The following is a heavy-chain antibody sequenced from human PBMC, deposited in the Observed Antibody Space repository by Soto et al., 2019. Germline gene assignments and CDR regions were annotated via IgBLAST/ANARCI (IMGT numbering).Heavy chain of an antibody. V-gene: IGHV3-53*01. Sequence: ELQVVESGGGLIHPGGSLRLSCGASGFTVNSNYMSWVLQAPGKGLEWVSVIYSGGDIYYADSVKGRFTISRDDSKNTVYLQMNSLRADDAAIYYCAKGNLDGLDFWGQGTLVSVSS. CDR3: AKGNLDGLDF. CDR1: GFTVNSNY. J-gene: IGHJ4*02. D-gene: IGHD3-3*01. CDR2: IYSGGDI.